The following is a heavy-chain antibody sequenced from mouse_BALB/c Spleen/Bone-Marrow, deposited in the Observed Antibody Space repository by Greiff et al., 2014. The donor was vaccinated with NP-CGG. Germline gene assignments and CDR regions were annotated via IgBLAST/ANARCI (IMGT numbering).Heavy chain of an antibody. Sequence: QVQLQQSGAELVRPGASVKLSCKASGYTFTSFWMNWVKQRPDQGLEWIGRIDPYDSITHHNRIFKDKAILTVDKSSSTAYMRLSSLTSEDSAVYYCSRGLLGLDYWGQGTTLTVSS. CDR3: SRGLLGLDY. V-gene: IGHV1-52*01. J-gene: IGHJ2*01. CDR1: GYTFTSFW. CDR2: IDPYDSIT. D-gene: IGHD1-2*01.